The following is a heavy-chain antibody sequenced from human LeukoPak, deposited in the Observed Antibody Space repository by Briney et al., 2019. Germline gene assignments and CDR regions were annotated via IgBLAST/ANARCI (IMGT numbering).Heavy chain of an antibody. D-gene: IGHD2-21*01. V-gene: IGHV3-48*03. CDR2: ISSSGITI. CDR1: TFTFSNYD. Sequence: GGSLRLSCTASTFTFSNYDMNWVRQAPGKGLEWLSYISSSGITIYYADSVKGRFTISRDNARNSVYLQMNSLRAGDTAVYYWAKDVVSGACTLDFWGHGTMVTVSS. CDR3: AKDVVSGACTLDF. J-gene: IGHJ4*03.